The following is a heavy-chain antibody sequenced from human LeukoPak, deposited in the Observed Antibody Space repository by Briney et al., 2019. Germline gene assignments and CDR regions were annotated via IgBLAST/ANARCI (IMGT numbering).Heavy chain of an antibody. CDR3: AQTTGWPGFDF. J-gene: IGHJ4*02. CDR2: IYNGRNT. Sequence: SETLSLTCSASGTSTSSRYWSWIRQSPGRTLEWIGHIYNGRNTKYNPSLTSRVTISVDTSKNQFSLRMTSVTAADTAIYYCAQTTGWPGFDFWGPGALVTVSS. D-gene: IGHD6-19*01. V-gene: IGHV4-59*08. CDR1: GTSTSSRY.